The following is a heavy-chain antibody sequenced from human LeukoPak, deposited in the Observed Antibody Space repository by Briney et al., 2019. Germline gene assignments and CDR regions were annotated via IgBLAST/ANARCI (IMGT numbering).Heavy chain of an antibody. D-gene: IGHD3-10*01. CDR1: GFTVSSNY. CDR3: ARDNVGMVRGNKGDY. J-gene: IGHJ4*02. Sequence: GGSLRLSCAASGFTVSSNYMSWVRQAPGKGLEWVSVIYSGGSTYYADSVKGRFTISRDNFKNTLYLQMNSLRAEDTAVYYCARDNVGMVRGNKGDYWGQGTLVTVSS. CDR2: IYSGGST. V-gene: IGHV3-66*01.